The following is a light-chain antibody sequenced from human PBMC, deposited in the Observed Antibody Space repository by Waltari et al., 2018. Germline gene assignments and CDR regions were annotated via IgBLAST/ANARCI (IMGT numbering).Light chain of an antibody. CDR1: IYINFCYLL. J-gene: IGLJ3*02. CDR3: MFWPNNVWV. Sequence: QPVLTPPPSSSSSPVYSSILTFTLPIYINFCYLLLSFSPPPPLSPPRFLLYYKSDSEKAQGSGVPSRFSGSKDASANAGMLLISGLQSEDEADYYCMFWPNNVWVFGGGTKLTVL. V-gene: IGLV5-37*01. CDR2: YKSDSEK.